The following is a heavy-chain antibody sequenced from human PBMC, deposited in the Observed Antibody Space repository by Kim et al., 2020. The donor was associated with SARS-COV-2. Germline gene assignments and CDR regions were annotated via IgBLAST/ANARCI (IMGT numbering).Heavy chain of an antibody. J-gene: IGHJ4*02. V-gene: IGHV3-30-3*01. CDR2: ISYDGSNK. D-gene: IGHD3-10*01. Sequence: GGSLRLSCAASGFTFSSYAMHWVRQAPGKGLEWVAVISYDGSNKYYADSVKGRFTISRDNSKNTLYLQMNSLRAEDTAVYYCARPRSGSYYNAFDYWGQGTLVTVSS. CDR3: ARPRSGSYYNAFDY. CDR1: GFTFSSYA.